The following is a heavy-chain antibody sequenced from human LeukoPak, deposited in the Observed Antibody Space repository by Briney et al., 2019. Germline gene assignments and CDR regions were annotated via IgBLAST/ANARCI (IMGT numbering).Heavy chain of an antibody. V-gene: IGHV4-59*08. Sequence: PSETLSLTCTVSGGSISSYYWSWIRQPPGKGLEWIGYIYYSGSTNYNPSLKSRVTISVDTSKNQFSLKLSSVTAADTAVYYCAERSSSWYFDYWGQGTLVTVSS. CDR3: AERSSSWYFDY. CDR1: GGSISSYY. J-gene: IGHJ4*02. D-gene: IGHD6-13*01. CDR2: IYYSGST.